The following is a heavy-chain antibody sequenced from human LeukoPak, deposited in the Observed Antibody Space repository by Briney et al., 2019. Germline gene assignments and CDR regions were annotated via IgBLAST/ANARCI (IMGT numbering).Heavy chain of an antibody. D-gene: IGHD2-8*01. CDR2: IYYTGRT. Sequence: PSETLSLTCAVSGGSVSSSGYYWSWIRQPPGKGLEWIAYIYYTGRTNYNSSLKSRVTISLDTSNSQFSLKLSSVTAADTAVYYCARRIESLYYFDYWGQGTLVTVSS. CDR1: GGSVSSSGYY. CDR3: ARRIESLYYFDY. V-gene: IGHV4-61*08. J-gene: IGHJ4*02.